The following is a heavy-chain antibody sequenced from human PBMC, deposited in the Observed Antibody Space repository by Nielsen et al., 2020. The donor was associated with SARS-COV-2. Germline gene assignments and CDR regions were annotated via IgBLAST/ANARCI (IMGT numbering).Heavy chain of an antibody. Sequence: GGSLRLSCVGSGFTFSRYTMHWVRQAPGKGLEWVAAISYDGSHKYYADSVRGRFTISRDNSKDTLFLQMNGLRRDDTSVYYCARGVETDAVMVEHWDQGNLVAVSS. D-gene: IGHD5-18*01. J-gene: IGHJ4*02. CDR3: ARGVETDAVMVEH. CDR1: GFTFSRYT. CDR2: ISYDGSHK. V-gene: IGHV3-30*04.